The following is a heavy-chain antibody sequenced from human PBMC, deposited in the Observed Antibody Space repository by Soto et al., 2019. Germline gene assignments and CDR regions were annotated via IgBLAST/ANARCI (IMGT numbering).Heavy chain of an antibody. D-gene: IGHD3-10*01. J-gene: IGHJ6*02. CDR1: GDSVSSNSAA. CDR2: TYYRSKWYN. V-gene: IGHV6-1*01. CDR3: ARALSYYGSGSYQQVHYYYYGMDV. Sequence: QVQLQQSGPGLVKPSQTLSLTCAISGDSVSSNSAAWNWIRQSPSRGLEWLGRTYYRSKWYNDYAVSVKSRITINPDTSKNQFSLQLNSVTPEDTAVYYCARALSYYGSGSYQQVHYYYYGMDVWGQGTTVTVSS.